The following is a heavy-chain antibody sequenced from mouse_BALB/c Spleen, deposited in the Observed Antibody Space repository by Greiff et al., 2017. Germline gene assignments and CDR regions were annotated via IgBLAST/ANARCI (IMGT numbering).Heavy chain of an antibody. J-gene: IGHJ2*01. CDR1: GFTFSSYT. Sequence: EVKLMESGGGLVQPGGSLKLSCAASGFTFSSYTMSWVRQTPEKRLEWVAYISNGGGSTYYPDTVKGRFTISRDNAKNTLYLQMSSLKSEDTAMYYCARLITTAKHYFDYWGQGTTLTVSS. D-gene: IGHD1-2*01. CDR2: ISNGGGST. V-gene: IGHV5-12-2*01. CDR3: ARLITTAKHYFDY.